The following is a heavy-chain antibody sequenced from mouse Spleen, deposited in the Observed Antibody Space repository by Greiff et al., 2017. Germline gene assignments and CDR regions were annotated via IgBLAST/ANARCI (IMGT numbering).Heavy chain of an antibody. Sequence: QVQLQQSGPGLVAPSQSLSITCTISGFSLTSYGVHWVRQPPGKGLEWLVVIWSDGSTTYNSALKSRLSISKDNSKSQVFLNMNSLQTDDTAMYYCARHDGKRYAMDYWGQGTSVTVSS. CDR1: GFSLTSYG. CDR2: IWSDGST. D-gene: IGHD2-1*01. J-gene: IGHJ4*01. V-gene: IGHV2-6-1*01. CDR3: ARHDGKRYAMDY.